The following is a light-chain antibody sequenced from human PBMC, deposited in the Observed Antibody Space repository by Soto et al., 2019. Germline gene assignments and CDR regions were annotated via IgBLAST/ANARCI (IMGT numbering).Light chain of an antibody. CDR1: SSDVGAYNF. Sequence: QPVLTQPASVSASPGQSITISCTGTSSDVGAYNFVSWYQQHQGKVPKLMIFDVSSRRSGVSDRCSGSKSGNTASLTISGLQAEDEGAYYCSSSTSSGTHVFGSGTKLTVL. CDR3: SSSTSSGTHV. J-gene: IGLJ1*01. CDR2: DVS. V-gene: IGLV2-14*03.